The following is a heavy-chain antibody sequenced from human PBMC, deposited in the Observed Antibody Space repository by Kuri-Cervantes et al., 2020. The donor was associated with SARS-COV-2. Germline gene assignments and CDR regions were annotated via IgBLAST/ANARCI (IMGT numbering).Heavy chain of an antibody. CDR3: ARGGLRVRGVIPYYYGMDV. CDR1: GGSFSGYY. V-gene: IGHV4-34*01. D-gene: IGHD3-10*01. CDR2: ISHSGST. J-gene: IGHJ6*02. Sequence: SETLSLTCAVYGGSFSGYYWSWIRQPPGKGLEWIGEISHSGSTNYNPSLKSRVTVSVDTSKNQFSLKLSSVTAADTAVYYCARGGLRVRGVIPYYYGMDVWAQGTTVTVSS.